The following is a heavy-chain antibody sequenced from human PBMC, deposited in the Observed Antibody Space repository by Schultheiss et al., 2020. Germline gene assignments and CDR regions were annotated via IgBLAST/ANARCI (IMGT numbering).Heavy chain of an antibody. J-gene: IGHJ6*02. CDR2: IKSKTDGGTT. V-gene: IGHV3-15*07. Sequence: GESLKISCAASGFTFSNAWMNWVRQAPGKGLEWVGRIKSKTDGGTTDYAAPVKGRFTISRDDSKNTLYLQMNSLKTEDTAVYYCARPNSYGYSARVEPHYYGMDVWGQGTTVTVSS. D-gene: IGHD5-18*01. CDR1: GFTFSNAW. CDR3: ARPNSYGYSARVEPHYYGMDV.